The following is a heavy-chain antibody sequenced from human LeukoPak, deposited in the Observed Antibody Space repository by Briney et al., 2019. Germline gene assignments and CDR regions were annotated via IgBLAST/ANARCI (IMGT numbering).Heavy chain of an antibody. CDR3: ARDYY. CDR1: GGAINNTDYF. V-gene: IGHV4-39*07. Sequence: PSDTLSLTCTVSGGAINNTDYFLRWARQPPGKGLEWIGEINHSGSTNYNPSLKSRVTISVDTSKNQFSLKLSSVTAADTAVYYCARDYYWGQGTLVTVSS. CDR2: INHSGST. J-gene: IGHJ4*02.